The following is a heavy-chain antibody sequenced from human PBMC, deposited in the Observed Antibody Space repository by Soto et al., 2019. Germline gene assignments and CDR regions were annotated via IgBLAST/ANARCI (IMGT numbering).Heavy chain of an antibody. CDR3: AEIASDAVDV. Sequence: QVQLVESGGGLVKPGGSLRLSCAASGFTFSDYYMSWIRQAPGKGLEWVSYITSSDTIYYADSVKGRFTISRDNAKNSLYLQMNSLRAEDTAVYYCAEIASDAVDVWGQGTMVTVSS. D-gene: IGHD3-22*01. CDR1: GFTFSDYY. J-gene: IGHJ3*01. V-gene: IGHV3-11*01. CDR2: ITSSDTI.